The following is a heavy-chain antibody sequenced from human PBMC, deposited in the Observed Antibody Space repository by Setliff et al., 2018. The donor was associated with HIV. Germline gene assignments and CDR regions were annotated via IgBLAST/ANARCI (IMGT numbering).Heavy chain of an antibody. V-gene: IGHV4-61*02. CDR3: ARAESSGFPERFKWFDS. CDR2: VYTSGST. CDR1: GGSISSGSYY. J-gene: IGHJ5*01. D-gene: IGHD6-19*01. Sequence: PSETLSLTCTVSGGSISSGSYYWSWIRQPAGKGLEWIGRVYTSGSTNYNPSLKSRVTTSLDMSKDQFSLKLRSVTAADTAVYYCARAESSGFPERFKWFDSWGQGTLVTVSS.